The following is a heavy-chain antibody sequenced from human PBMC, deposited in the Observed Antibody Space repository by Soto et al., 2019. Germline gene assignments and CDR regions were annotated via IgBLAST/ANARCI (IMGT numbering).Heavy chain of an antibody. V-gene: IGHV4-59*12. CDR2: IYDNGIT. J-gene: IGHJ4*02. D-gene: IGHD3-22*01. CDR3: ARTYDSNGYANEFDS. CDR1: GRSITSYY. Sequence: QVVLQESGPGLVKPSETLSLTCSVSGRSITSYYWSWVRQPPGKGLEWIGYIYDNGITSQHPSLQSRVTMSAATSQNQFSLKLTSVTGADTAVYFCARTYDSNGYANEFDSWGQGILVTVTS.